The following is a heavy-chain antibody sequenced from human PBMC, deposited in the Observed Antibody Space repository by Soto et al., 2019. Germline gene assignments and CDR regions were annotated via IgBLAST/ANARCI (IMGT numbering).Heavy chain of an antibody. Sequence: GGSLRLSCVASGFTFSSYAMSWVRQAPGKGLEWVSAISGSGGSTYYADSVKGRFTISRDNSKNTLYLQMNSLRAEDTAVYYCAMSGGGYYYYYGMDVWGQGTTVTVSS. CDR3: AMSGGGYYYYYGMDV. D-gene: IGHD2-15*01. J-gene: IGHJ6*02. CDR1: GFTFSSYA. V-gene: IGHV3-23*01. CDR2: ISGSGGST.